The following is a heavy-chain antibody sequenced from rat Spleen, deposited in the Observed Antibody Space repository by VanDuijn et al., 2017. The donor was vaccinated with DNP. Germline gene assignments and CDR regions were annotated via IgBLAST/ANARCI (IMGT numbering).Heavy chain of an antibody. Sequence: EVQLVESGGGLVQPGRSLKLSCAASGFTFSDYNMAWVRQAPKKGLEWVATIIYDGSMTYYRDSVKGRFTISRDNAKSTLYLQMDSLRSEDTATYYCATQGQLGITWFAYWGQGTLVTVSS. CDR1: GFTFSDYN. CDR3: ATQGQLGITWFAY. D-gene: IGHD1-10*01. J-gene: IGHJ3*01. CDR2: IIYDGSMT. V-gene: IGHV5S10*01.